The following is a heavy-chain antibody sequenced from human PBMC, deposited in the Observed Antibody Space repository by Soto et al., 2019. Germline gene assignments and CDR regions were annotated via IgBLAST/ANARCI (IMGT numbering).Heavy chain of an antibody. Sequence: SETLSLTCSGSGGSISSGGYYWSCIRQQPGKGLEWIGYIYYSGSTYYNPSLESRITILVDTSKNQFSLKLSSVTAADTAVYYCARDRSGYSSGWYGLDVWSQGTMVTVSS. J-gene: IGHJ6*02. D-gene: IGHD6-19*01. V-gene: IGHV4-31*03. CDR1: GGSISSGGYY. CDR2: IYYSGST. CDR3: ARDRSGYSSGWYGLDV.